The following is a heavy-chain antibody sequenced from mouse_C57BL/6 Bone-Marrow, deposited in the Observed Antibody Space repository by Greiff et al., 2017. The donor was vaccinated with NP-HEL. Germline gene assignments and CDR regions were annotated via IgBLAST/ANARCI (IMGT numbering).Heavy chain of an antibody. CDR1: GVTFSDYG. CDR3: ANDYFDY. Sequence: EVQGVESGGGLVKPGGSLKLSCAASGVTFSDYGMHWVRQAPEKGLEWVAYISSGSSTIYYADTVKGRFTISRDNAKNTLFLQMTSLRSEDTAMYYCANDYFDYWGQGTTLTVSS. CDR2: ISSGSSTI. V-gene: IGHV5-17*01. J-gene: IGHJ2*01.